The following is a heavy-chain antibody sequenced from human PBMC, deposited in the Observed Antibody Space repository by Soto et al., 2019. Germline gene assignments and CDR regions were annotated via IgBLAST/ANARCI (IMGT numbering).Heavy chain of an antibody. CDR3: AREIAVAGDPLSYADY. D-gene: IGHD6-19*01. CDR1: GFTFSSYS. J-gene: IGHJ4*02. CDR2: ISSSSSYI. Sequence: GGSLRLSCAASGFTFSSYSMNWVRQAPGKGLEWVSSISSSSSYIYYADSVKGRFTISRDNAKNSLYLQMNSLRAEDTAVYYCAREIAVAGDPLSYADYWGQGTLVTVSS. V-gene: IGHV3-21*01.